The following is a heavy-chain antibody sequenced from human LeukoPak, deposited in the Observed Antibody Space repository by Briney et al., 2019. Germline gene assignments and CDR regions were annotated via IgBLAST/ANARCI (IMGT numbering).Heavy chain of an antibody. V-gene: IGHV3-23*01. Sequence: VGSLRLPCAASGFTFSSYAMNWVRQAPGKGLEWVSGISGSGAITYYADSVKGRFTISRDNSKNTLYLQMNSLRAEDTAVYYCAKSLTGDSRRRFDFWGQGTLVTVSS. CDR2: ISGSGAIT. CDR3: AKSLTGDSRRRFDF. D-gene: IGHD7-27*01. J-gene: IGHJ4*02. CDR1: GFTFSSYA.